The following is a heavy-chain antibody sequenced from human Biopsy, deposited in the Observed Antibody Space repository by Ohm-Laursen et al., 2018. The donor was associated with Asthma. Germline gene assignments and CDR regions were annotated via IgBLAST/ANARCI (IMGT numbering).Heavy chain of an antibody. J-gene: IGHJ4*02. V-gene: IGHV3-23*01. D-gene: IGHD1-26*01. Sequence: SLRLSCAASGFTFSSFAMSWVRQAPGKGLEWVSAITRSAGRTDYADSVKGRFTISRGKSKNTLYMQMNSLRAEDAAVYYCAKRGSYFDYWGQGTLVTVSS. CDR3: AKRGSYFDY. CDR1: GFTFSSFA. CDR2: ITRSAGRT.